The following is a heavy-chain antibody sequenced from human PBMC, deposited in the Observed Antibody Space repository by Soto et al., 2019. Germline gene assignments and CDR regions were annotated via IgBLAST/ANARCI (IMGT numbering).Heavy chain of an antibody. CDR3: ARSVFP. CDR1: GGSISSGGYY. V-gene: IGHV4-31*03. CDR2: IYYSGST. Sequence: QVQLQESGPGLVKPSQTLSLTCTVSGGSISSGGYYWSWIRQHQGKGLEGIGYIYYSGSTYYNPSLMSRVTTLVDTSKDQFALKLTSVTAAYSAVYYCARSVFPWGQGTLVTVSS. J-gene: IGHJ5*02.